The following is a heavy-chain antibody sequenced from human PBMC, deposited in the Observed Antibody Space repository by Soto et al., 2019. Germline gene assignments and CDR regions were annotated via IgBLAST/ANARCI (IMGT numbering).Heavy chain of an antibody. CDR3: ARVNRYCSGGRCYSGSYGW. D-gene: IGHD2-15*01. V-gene: IGHV3-13*01. Sequence: EVQLVESGGGLVQPGGSLRLSCAASGFTFSSYDMHWVRQATGKGLEWVSAIGTAGDTYYPGSVKGRFTISRENAKNYSSLQMNSLRAGDTAVYYCARVNRYCSGGRCYSGSYGWWGPGTLVTVSS. J-gene: IGHJ4*02. CDR1: GFTFSSYD. CDR2: IGTAGDT.